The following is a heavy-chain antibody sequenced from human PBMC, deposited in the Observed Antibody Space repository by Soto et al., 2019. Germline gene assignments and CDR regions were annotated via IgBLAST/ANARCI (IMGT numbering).Heavy chain of an antibody. CDR3: ARGGYSYGIDY. CDR2: IYYSGST. V-gene: IGHV4-31*03. D-gene: IGHD5-18*01. CDR1: GGSISSGGYY. Sequence: SETLSLTCTVSGGSISSGGYYWSWIRQHPGKGLEWIGYIYYSGSTYYNPSLKSRVTISVDTSKNQFSLKLSSVTAADTAVYYCARGGYSYGIDYWGQGTLVTVSS. J-gene: IGHJ4*02.